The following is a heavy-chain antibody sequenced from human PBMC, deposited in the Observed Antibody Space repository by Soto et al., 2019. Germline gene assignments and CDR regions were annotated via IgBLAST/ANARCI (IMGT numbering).Heavy chain of an antibody. D-gene: IGHD3-22*01. CDR1: GFTFSSYG. J-gene: IGHJ4*02. V-gene: IGHV3-30*03. Sequence: PGGSLRLSCAASGFTFSSYGMHWVRQAPGKGLEWVAVISYDGSNKYYADSVKGRFTISRDNSKNTLYLQMDGLRVEDTAVYYCARGLYDGSGYPDYWGQGILLTVSS. CDR2: ISYDGSNK. CDR3: ARGLYDGSGYPDY.